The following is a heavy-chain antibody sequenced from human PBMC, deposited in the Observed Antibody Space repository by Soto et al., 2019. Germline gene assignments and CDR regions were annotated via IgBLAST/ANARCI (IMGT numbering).Heavy chain of an antibody. CDR2: ITWNSGAI. CDR3: ARKGSRIQLWSAPNYGMDV. CDR1: GFSIDEYA. V-gene: IGHV3-9*01. D-gene: IGHD5-18*01. Sequence: GGSLRLSCAASGFSIDEYAMHRVRQGPGKGLEWVSSITWNSGAIQYADSVRGRFTISRDNAKNSVYLVMNSLRPEDTALYYCARKGSRIQLWSAPNYGMDVWGRGTTVTVSS. J-gene: IGHJ6*02.